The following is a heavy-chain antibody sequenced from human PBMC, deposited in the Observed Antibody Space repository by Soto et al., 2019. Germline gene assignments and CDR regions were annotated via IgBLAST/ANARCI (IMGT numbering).Heavy chain of an antibody. J-gene: IGHJ4*02. Sequence: EVQLLESGGGLVQPGGSLRLSCAASGFTFSSYAMSWVRQAPGKGLEWVSAISGSGGSTYYADSVKGRFTISRDNSKNTVYLQMNSLRAEDTAVYYCAKDRGYGSVLCPGDYWGQGTVVTVSS. CDR2: ISGSGGST. V-gene: IGHV3-23*01. CDR1: GFTFSSYA. CDR3: AKDRGYGSVLCPGDY. D-gene: IGHD3-10*01.